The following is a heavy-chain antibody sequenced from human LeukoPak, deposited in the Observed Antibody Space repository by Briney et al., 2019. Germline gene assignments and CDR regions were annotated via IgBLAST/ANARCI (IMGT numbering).Heavy chain of an antibody. J-gene: IGHJ4*02. CDR3: AKTKGYSYGYYFDY. D-gene: IGHD5-18*01. Sequence: PGGSLRLSCAASGFTFSSYAMHWVRQSLGKGLEWVAVMSYDGFNKYYADSVKGRFTISRDNSKNTLYLQMNSLRAEDTAVYYCAKTKGYSYGYYFDYWDQGTLVTVSS. V-gene: IGHV3-30*18. CDR1: GFTFSSYA. CDR2: MSYDGFNK.